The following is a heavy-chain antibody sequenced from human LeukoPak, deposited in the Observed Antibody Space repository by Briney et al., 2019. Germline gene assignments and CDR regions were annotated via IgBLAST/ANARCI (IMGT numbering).Heavy chain of an antibody. V-gene: IGHV3-43*02. Sequence: GGSLRLSCAVSGFTFDDYAMHWVRHAPGKGLEWVSRISGDGGSRYYAGSVKGRFTVSRDNSKNSLYLQMNRLRTEDTDFYYCAKGADPLTWRMTTVAGTRFDFWGQGTLVTVSS. CDR3: AKGADPLTWRMTTVAGTRFDF. CDR1: GFTFDDYA. CDR2: ISGDGGSR. J-gene: IGHJ4*02. D-gene: IGHD6-19*01.